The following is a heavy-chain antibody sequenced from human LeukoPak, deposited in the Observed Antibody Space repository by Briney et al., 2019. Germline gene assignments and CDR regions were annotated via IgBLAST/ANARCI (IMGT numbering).Heavy chain of an antibody. J-gene: IGHJ6*04. Sequence: GGSLRLSCAASGFTFDEYAMHWVRQAPGKGLEWVSGISWNSGSIGYADSVKGRFTISRDNAKNSLYLQMNSLRAEDTAVYYCAELGITMIGGVWGKGTTVTISS. V-gene: IGHV3-9*01. CDR3: AELGITMIGGV. CDR1: GFTFDEYA. CDR2: ISWNSGSI. D-gene: IGHD3-10*02.